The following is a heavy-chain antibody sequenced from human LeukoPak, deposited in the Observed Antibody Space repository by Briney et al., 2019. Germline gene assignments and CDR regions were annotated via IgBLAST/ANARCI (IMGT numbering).Heavy chain of an antibody. CDR1: GFTFSGSA. Sequence: GGSLRLSCAASGFTFSGSAMHWVRQASGKGLEWVGRIRSKANSYATAYAASVKGRFTISRDDSKNTAYLQMNSLKTEDTAVYYCTSLIVVVPAAMPGKEIYYMDVWGKGTTVTISS. D-gene: IGHD2-2*01. V-gene: IGHV3-73*01. CDR2: IRSKANSYAT. J-gene: IGHJ6*03. CDR3: TSLIVVVPAAMPGKEIYYMDV.